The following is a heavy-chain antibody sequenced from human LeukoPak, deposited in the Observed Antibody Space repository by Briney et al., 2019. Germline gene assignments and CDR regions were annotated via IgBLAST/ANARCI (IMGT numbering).Heavy chain of an antibody. J-gene: IGHJ4*02. CDR1: GYTFTGYF. CDR3: ARAYTGFEAFDY. D-gene: IGHD5-12*01. V-gene: IGHV1-2*02. Sequence: ASVKVSCKASGYTFTGYFIHWVRQAPGQGLEWMGWINPNSGDTNYAQKFQGRVTMTRDTSVNTAYVDLISLRSDDTAVYHCARAYTGFEAFDYWGQGVPVTVSS. CDR2: INPNSGDT.